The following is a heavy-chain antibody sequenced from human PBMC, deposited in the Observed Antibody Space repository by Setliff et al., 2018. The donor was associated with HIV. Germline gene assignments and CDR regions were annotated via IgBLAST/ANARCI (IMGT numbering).Heavy chain of an antibody. V-gene: IGHV3-20*04. D-gene: IGHD6-13*01. Sequence: PGGSLRLSCAASGFTFDDYGMSWVRQAPGKGLEWVSRINRNGGSTGYADSVKGRFAISRDNAKNSLYLQMHSLRAEDTAVYYCAREMAATAHPDDPYFQHWGQGTLVTVSS. J-gene: IGHJ1*01. CDR3: AREMAATAHPDDPYFQH. CDR2: INRNGGST. CDR1: GFTFDDYG.